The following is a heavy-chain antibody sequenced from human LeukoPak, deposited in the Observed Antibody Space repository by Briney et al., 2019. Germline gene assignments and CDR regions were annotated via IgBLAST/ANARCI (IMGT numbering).Heavy chain of an antibody. CDR3: ARVPYVAARQPAYYFDY. J-gene: IGHJ4*02. Sequence: SETLSLTPADHGGSLSGYYSSWIRQPPGKRLEWIGEINHSGSTNYNPSLKSRVTISVDTSKTQFSLKLSSVTAADTAVYYCARVPYVAARQPAYYFDYWGQGTLVTVSS. CDR1: GGSLSGYY. V-gene: IGHV4-34*01. D-gene: IGHD6-6*01. CDR2: INHSGST.